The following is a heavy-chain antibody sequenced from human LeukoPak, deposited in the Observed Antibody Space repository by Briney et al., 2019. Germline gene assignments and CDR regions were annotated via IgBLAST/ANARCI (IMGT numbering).Heavy chain of an antibody. CDR2: IWYDGSNK. CDR3: ARDLLWFGELLPYYYYGMDV. D-gene: IGHD3-10*01. CDR1: GFTFSSYG. V-gene: IGHV3-33*01. J-gene: IGHJ6*02. Sequence: GRSLRLSCAASGFTFSSYGMHWVRQAPGKGLEWVAVIWYDGSNKYYADSVKSRFTISRDNSENTLYLQMNSLRAEDTAVYYCARDLLWFGELLPYYYYGMDVWGQGTTVTVSS.